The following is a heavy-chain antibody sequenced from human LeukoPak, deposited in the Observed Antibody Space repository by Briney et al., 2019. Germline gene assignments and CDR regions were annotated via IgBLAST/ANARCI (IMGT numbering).Heavy chain of an antibody. CDR3: ARRGSSSWYSYWFSHFDL. J-gene: IGHJ2*01. CDR2: INHSGST. D-gene: IGHD6-13*01. V-gene: IGHV4-34*01. CDR1: GGSFSGYY. Sequence: SETLSLTCAVYGGSFSGYYWSWIRQPPGKGLEWIGEINHSGSTNYNPSLKSRVTISVDTSKNQFSLKLSSVTAADTAVYYCARRGSSSWYSYWFSHFDLWGRGTLVTVSS.